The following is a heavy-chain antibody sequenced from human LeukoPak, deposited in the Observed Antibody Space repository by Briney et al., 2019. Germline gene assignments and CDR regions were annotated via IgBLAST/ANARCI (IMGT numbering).Heavy chain of an antibody. CDR2: IRYDGSNK. Sequence: QPGRSLRLSCAASGFNFSSYGMHWVRQAPRKGLEWVAVIRYDGSNKYYADSVKGRFTISRDNSKNTLYLQMNSLRAEDTAVYYCARDGDGYIDRWGQGTLVTVSS. CDR3: ARDGDGYIDR. J-gene: IGHJ5*02. D-gene: IGHD5-24*01. V-gene: IGHV3-33*01. CDR1: GFNFSSYG.